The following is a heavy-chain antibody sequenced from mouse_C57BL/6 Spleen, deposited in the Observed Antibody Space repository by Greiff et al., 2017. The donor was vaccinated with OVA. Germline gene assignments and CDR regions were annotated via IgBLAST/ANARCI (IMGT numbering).Heavy chain of an antibody. CDR2: IIPYNGDT. CDR3: ARDDYDVGDYFDY. Sequence: EVKLMESGPELVKPGDSVKISCKASGYSFTGYFMNWVMQSHGKSLEWIGRIIPYNGDTFYNQKFKGKATLTVDTSSSTAHMELRSLTSEDSAVYYCARDDYDVGDYFDYWGQGTTLTVSS. D-gene: IGHD2-4*01. J-gene: IGHJ2*01. CDR1: GYSFTGYF. V-gene: IGHV1-20*01.